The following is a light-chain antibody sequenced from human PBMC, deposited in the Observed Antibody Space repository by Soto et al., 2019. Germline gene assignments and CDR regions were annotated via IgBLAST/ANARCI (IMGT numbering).Light chain of an antibody. Sequence: EIVMTQSPATLSVSPGERATLSCRASQSVFSSLAWYQQRPGQAPRLLIYDASNRATGIPARFSGSGSGTDFTLTITSLEPEDFAVYYCQQRGIWPPITFGQGTRLEIK. CDR3: QQRGIWPPIT. CDR2: DAS. V-gene: IGKV3-11*01. J-gene: IGKJ5*01. CDR1: QSVFSS.